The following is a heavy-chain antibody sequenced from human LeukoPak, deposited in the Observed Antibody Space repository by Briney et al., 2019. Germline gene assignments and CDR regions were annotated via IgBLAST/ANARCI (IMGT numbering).Heavy chain of an antibody. CDR3: ASPYYYDSSGYYSPDAFDI. Sequence: GGSLRLSCAASGFTFSSYEMNWVRQAPGKGLEWVSSISSSSSYIYYADSVKGRFTIPRDNAKNSLYLQMNSLRAEDTAVYYCASPYYYDSSGYYSPDAFDIWGQGTMVTVSS. J-gene: IGHJ3*02. V-gene: IGHV3-21*01. CDR1: GFTFSSYE. CDR2: ISSSSSYI. D-gene: IGHD3-22*01.